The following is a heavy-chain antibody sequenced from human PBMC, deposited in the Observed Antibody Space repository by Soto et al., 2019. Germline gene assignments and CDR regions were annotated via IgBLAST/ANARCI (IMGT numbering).Heavy chain of an antibody. J-gene: IGHJ4*02. CDR1: GFTFSSSG. V-gene: IGHV3-30*18. Sequence: QVQLVESGGGVVPPGRSLRLSCAASGFTFSSSGMHWVRQAPGKGLEWVAVISYDGSNEYYADSVKGRFTISRDNSKNTLYLQTDSLRADDTAVYYCAKDSLYSSSSLDYWGQGTLVTVSS. D-gene: IGHD6-6*01. CDR2: ISYDGSNE. CDR3: AKDSLYSSSSLDY.